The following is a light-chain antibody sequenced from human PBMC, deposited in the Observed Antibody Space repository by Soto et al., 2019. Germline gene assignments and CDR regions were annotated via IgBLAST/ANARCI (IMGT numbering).Light chain of an antibody. CDR1: QGFSSR. J-gene: IGKJ1*01. V-gene: IGKV1-5*01. Sequence: DIQMTQSPSTLSASVGDRVTITCRASQGFSSRVAWYQQKAGKAPKLLVYDASTLESGVPSRFSGSGSVTEFTLSIRSLQPDDFATYYCQQYNDYLWPFGQGPKVELK. CDR2: DAS. CDR3: QQYNDYLWP.